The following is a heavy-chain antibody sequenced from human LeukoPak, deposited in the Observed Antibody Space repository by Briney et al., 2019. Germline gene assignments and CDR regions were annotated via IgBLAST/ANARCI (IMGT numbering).Heavy chain of an antibody. CDR3: ARTRRNYYDSSGYPGYYFDY. CDR1: GGSISSSDCY. D-gene: IGHD3-22*01. J-gene: IGHJ4*02. CDR2: IYYSGNT. V-gene: IGHV4-39*07. Sequence: SETLSLTCTVSGGSISSSDCYWGWIRQPPGKGLEWIASIYYSGNTHYNPSLKSRVTISVDTSKNQFSLKLSSVTAADTAVYYCARTRRNYYDSSGYPGYYFDYWGQGTLVTVSS.